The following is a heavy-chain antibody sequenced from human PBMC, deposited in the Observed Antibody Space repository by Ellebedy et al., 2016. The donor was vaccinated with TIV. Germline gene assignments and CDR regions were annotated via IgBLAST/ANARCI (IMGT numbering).Heavy chain of an antibody. CDR2: IKQDGSEK. CDR3: AKGRGGSCYSATDS. CDR1: GFTFSSDW. D-gene: IGHD2-15*01. V-gene: IGHV3-7*01. Sequence: GESLKISCAASGFTFSSDWMSWVRQAPGKGLEWVANIKQDGSEKYYLDSVKGRFTISRDNAKNSLYLQMNSLRAEDTAVYYCAKGRGGSCYSATDSWGLGTLVIVSS. J-gene: IGHJ5*01.